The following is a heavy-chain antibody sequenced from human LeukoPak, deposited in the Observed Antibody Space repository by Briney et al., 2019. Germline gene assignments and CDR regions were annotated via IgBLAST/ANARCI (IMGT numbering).Heavy chain of an antibody. V-gene: IGHV3-74*01. CDR3: VRKFATGD. Sequence: GGSLRLSCAASGFTFSSHLMHWVRQAQGRGLVWVSSVKSDGTATNYADSVKGRFTISRETAKNTLYLQMNSLRVEDTAVYYCVRKFATGDWGQGTLVTVSS. CDR1: GFTFSSHL. J-gene: IGHJ4*02. D-gene: IGHD1-14*01. CDR2: VKSDGTAT.